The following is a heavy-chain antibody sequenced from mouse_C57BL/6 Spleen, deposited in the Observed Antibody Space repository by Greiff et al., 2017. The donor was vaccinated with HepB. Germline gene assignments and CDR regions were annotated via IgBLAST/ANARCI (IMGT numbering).Heavy chain of an antibody. CDR2: IDPETGGT. V-gene: IGHV1-15*01. J-gene: IGHJ1*03. D-gene: IGHD1-1*01. CDR3: TYYGSSYWYFDV. CDR1: GYTFTDYE. Sequence: QVHVKQSGAELVRPGASVTLSCKASGYTFTDYEMHWVKQTPVHGLEWIGAIDPETGGTAYNQKFKGKAILTADKSSSTAYMELRSLTSEDSAVYYCTYYGSSYWYFDVWGTGTTVTVSS.